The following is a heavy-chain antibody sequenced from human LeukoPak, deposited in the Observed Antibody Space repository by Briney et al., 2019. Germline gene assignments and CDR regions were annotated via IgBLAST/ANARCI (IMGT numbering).Heavy chain of an antibody. D-gene: IGHD3-10*01. CDR3: GGEAPGSGNYYMDV. Sequence: GGSLRLSCAASGFTFSGYWMHWVRQAPGKGLVWVSRINPSGSDTKYADSVKGRFTISRDNAKNTLYLQMNSLRAEDTTVYYCGGEAPGSGNYYMDVWGKGTTVTVSS. CDR2: INPSGSDT. J-gene: IGHJ6*03. V-gene: IGHV3-74*01. CDR1: GFTFSGYW.